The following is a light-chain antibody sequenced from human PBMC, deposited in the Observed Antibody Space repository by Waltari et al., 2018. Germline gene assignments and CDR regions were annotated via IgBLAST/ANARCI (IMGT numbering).Light chain of an antibody. V-gene: IGKV1-5*03. J-gene: IGKJ1*01. CDR2: KAS. CDR1: QSVKSW. CDR3: QQYDSYPGT. Sequence: DVQMTQSPSTLSASVGDRVTVTCRASQSVKSWVAWYQQKPGKAPKLLIHKASSLESGVPSRFSGSASGTEFTLTINSLQPDDFATYYCQQYDSYPGTFGQGTKVEIK.